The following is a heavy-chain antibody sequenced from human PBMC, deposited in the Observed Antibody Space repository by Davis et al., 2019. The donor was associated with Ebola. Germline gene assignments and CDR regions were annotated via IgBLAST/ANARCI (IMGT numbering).Heavy chain of an antibody. Sequence: GESLKISCAASGFTFSNAWMSWVRQAPGKGLEWVGRIKSKTNGGTTDYAAPVKGRFTISRDDSKNTLYLQMNSLKTEDTAVYYCTTLTGTTVTTPYFDYWGQGTLVTVSS. D-gene: IGHD4-17*01. CDR2: IKSKTNGGTT. CDR1: GFTFSNAW. J-gene: IGHJ4*02. V-gene: IGHV3-15*01. CDR3: TTLTGTTVTTPYFDY.